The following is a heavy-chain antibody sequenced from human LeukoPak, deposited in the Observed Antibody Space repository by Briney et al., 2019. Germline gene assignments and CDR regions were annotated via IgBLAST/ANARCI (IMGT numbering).Heavy chain of an antibody. CDR2: ITPIFGAA. D-gene: IGHD4-23*01. J-gene: IGHJ4*02. CDR3: ARNSRVASTSGLNY. V-gene: IGHV1-69*13. Sequence: SVKVSCKASGGTFTSYPFTWVRQAPGQGLEWMGEITPIFGAANYAQTFQGRVTITSDESTSTVFMELSSLRSDDTAFYYCARNSRVASTSGLNYWGQGTLVTVSS. CDR1: GGTFTSYP.